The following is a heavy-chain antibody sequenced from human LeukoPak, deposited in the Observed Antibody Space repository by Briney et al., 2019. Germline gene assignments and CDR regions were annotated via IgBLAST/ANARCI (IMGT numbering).Heavy chain of an antibody. J-gene: IGHJ3*02. D-gene: IGHD3-10*01. CDR2: ISSNGGST. Sequence: GGSLRLSCAASGFTFSNYAMHWVRQAPGKGLEYVSAISSNGGSTYHANSVKGRFTISRDNSKNTLYPQMGSLRAEDMAVYYCAREVETGPAAFDIWGQGTMVTVSS. CDR1: GFTFSNYA. CDR3: AREVETGPAAFDI. V-gene: IGHV3-64*01.